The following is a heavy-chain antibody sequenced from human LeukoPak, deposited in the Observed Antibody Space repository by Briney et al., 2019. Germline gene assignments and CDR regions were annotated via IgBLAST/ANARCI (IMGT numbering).Heavy chain of an antibody. CDR2: IYSGGST. V-gene: IGHV3-53*01. CDR1: GFTVSSNY. D-gene: IGHD2-8*01. J-gene: IGHJ3*02. CDR3: ASEKWDAFDI. Sequence: GGSLRLSCAASGFTVSSNYMSWVRQAPGKGLEWVSVIYSGGSTYYADSVKGRFTISRDNSMNTLYLQMNSLRAEDTAVYYCASEKWDAFDIWGQGTMVTVSS.